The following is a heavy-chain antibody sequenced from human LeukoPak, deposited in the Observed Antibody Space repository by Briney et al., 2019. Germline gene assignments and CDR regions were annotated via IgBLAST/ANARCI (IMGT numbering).Heavy chain of an antibody. V-gene: IGHV3-23*01. Sequence: GGSLRLSCAASGFTFSDYAMSWVRQAPGKGLEWVSAIGGSGDSTHYADSVKGRFTVSRDNSKHTLSLQMNSLSAEDTAVYYCAKDLYTYGPNHLDYWGQGTLVTVSS. D-gene: IGHD5-18*01. CDR3: AKDLYTYGPNHLDY. CDR1: GFTFSDYA. CDR2: IGGSGDST. J-gene: IGHJ4*02.